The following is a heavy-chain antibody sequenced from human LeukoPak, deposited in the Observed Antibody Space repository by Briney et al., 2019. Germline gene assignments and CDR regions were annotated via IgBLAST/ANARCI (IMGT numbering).Heavy chain of an antibody. CDR3: ASLYSSSWYDYMDV. Sequence: GASVKVSCKASGYTFTSYDINWVRQATGQGLEWMGWMNPNSGSTGYAQKFQGRVTMTRNTSISTAYMELSSLRSEDTAVYYCASLYSSSWYDYMDVWGKGTTVTVSS. CDR1: GYTFTSYD. J-gene: IGHJ6*03. CDR2: MNPNSGST. V-gene: IGHV1-8*01. D-gene: IGHD6-13*01.